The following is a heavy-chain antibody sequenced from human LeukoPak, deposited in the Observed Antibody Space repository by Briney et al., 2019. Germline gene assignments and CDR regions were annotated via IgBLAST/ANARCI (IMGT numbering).Heavy chain of an antibody. CDR2: SNQSGST. V-gene: IGHV4-34*01. Sequence: SETLSLTCAVYGGSFSGYYWSWIRDPPGKGLEWVGESNQSGSTNYNPSLKSRVTISVDTYQKQSVVTGEDTDVEYGGRVVVYYYYIYVWGEGPTLTVPS. CDR3: GRVVVYYYYIYV. CDR1: GGSFSGYY. D-gene: IGHD2-15*01. J-gene: IGHJ6*03.